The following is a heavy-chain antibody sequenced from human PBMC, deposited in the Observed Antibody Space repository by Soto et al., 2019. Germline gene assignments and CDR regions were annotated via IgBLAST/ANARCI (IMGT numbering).Heavy chain of an antibody. Sequence: GESLKISCNCSGYSFTSYWIVWVRQLPGKGLEWVGIIYPGDSDTRYSPSFQGQVTISADKSISTAYLQWSSLKASDTAMYYCARLAEGTGYPYYYYYGMDVWGQGTTVTVSS. CDR2: IYPGDSDT. D-gene: IGHD3-9*01. J-gene: IGHJ6*02. CDR3: ARLAEGTGYPYYYYYGMDV. V-gene: IGHV5-51*01. CDR1: GYSFTSYW.